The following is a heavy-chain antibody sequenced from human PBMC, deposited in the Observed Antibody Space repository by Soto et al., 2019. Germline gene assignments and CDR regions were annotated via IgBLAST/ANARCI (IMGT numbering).Heavy chain of an antibody. CDR2: IRSKANSYAT. V-gene: IGHV3-73*01. D-gene: IGHD3-22*01. J-gene: IGHJ6*02. CDR3: TSRAIVVDPGHGDYGMDV. CDR1: GFTFSGSA. Sequence: PGGSLRLSCAASGFTFSGSAMHWVRQASGKGLEWVGRIRSKANSYATAYAASVKGRFTISRDDSKNTAYLQMNSLKTEDTAVYYCTSRAIVVDPGHGDYGMDVWGQGTTVTVS.